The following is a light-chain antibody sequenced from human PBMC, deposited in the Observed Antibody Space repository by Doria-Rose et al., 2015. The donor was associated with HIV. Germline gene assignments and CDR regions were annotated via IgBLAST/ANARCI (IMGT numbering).Light chain of an antibody. V-gene: IGKV3-20*01. CDR2: DGS. CDR1: QSFSSTY. Sequence: TQPPGTLSLSPGERATLSCRASQSFSSTYLAWYQQKPGQAPSLLIYDGSTRATGIPDRFSASGSGTDFTLTINRLEPEDFALYYCHQYGTSWTFGQGTEVEI. CDR3: HQYGTSWT. J-gene: IGKJ1*01.